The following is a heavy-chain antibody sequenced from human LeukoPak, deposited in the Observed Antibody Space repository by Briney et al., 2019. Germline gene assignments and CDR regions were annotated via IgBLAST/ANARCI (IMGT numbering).Heavy chain of an antibody. Sequence: SETLSLTCAVYGGSFSGYYWSWIRQPPGKGLEWIGEINHSGSTSYNPSLKSRVTISVDTSKNQFSLKLSSVTAADTAVYYCARGYFSSWYINWFDPWGQGTLVTVSS. V-gene: IGHV4-34*01. CDR3: ARGYFSSWYINWFDP. CDR2: INHSGST. J-gene: IGHJ5*02. D-gene: IGHD6-13*01. CDR1: GGSFSGYY.